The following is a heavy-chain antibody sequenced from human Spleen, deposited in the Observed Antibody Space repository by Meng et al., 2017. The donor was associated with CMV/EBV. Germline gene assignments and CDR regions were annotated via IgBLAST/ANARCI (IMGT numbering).Heavy chain of an antibody. Sequence: GESLKISCAASGFTFSSYAMHWVRQAPGKGLEWVAVISYDGSNKYYADSVKGRFTISRDNSKNTLYLQMNSLRADDTAVYYCARAMDVWGQGTTVTVSS. CDR3: ARAMDV. V-gene: IGHV3-30-3*01. CDR1: GFTFSSYA. CDR2: ISYDGSNK. J-gene: IGHJ6*02.